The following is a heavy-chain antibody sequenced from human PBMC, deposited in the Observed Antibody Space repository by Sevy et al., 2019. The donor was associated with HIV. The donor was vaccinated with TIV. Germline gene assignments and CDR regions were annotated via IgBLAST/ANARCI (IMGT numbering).Heavy chain of an antibody. J-gene: IGHJ3*02. D-gene: IGHD3-22*01. CDR1: GFTFSSYD. CDR2: IGTAGDT. CDR3: ARRKRGSSYYYGSSGYKWSYAFDI. Sequence: GGSLRLSCAASGFTFSSYDMHWVRQATGKGLEWVSAIGTAGDTYYPGSVKGRITISGENAKNSLYIEMNSMRAGDTDVYYCARRKRGSSYYYGSSGYKWSYAFDIWDQGTLVTVSS. V-gene: IGHV3-13*01.